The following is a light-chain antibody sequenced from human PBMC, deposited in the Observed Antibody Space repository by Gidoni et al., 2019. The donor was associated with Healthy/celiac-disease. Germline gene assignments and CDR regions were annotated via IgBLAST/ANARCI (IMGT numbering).Light chain of an antibody. Sequence: ELLLPQPPATLSLSPGERATTTSSASQSVSSYLAWYQQKPGQAPRLLIYDASNRATGIPARCSGSGCGTDVTLTISSREPEDFAVYYCQQRSNWPPITFGQGTRLEIK. V-gene: IGKV3-11*01. J-gene: IGKJ5*01. CDR1: QSVSSY. CDR2: DAS. CDR3: QQRSNWPPIT.